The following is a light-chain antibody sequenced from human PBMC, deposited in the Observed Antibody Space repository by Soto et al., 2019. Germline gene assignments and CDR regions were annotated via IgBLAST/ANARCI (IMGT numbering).Light chain of an antibody. CDR1: QSISSW. CDR2: NAS. Sequence: INMNTSASTLSASVRNRVTITCRASQSISSWLAWYQQKPGKAPKLLIYNASILESGVPSRFSGSGSGTEFTLTISSLQPDDFATYYCQHYNNYPGTFGQGTKVDIK. J-gene: IGKJ1*01. CDR3: QHYNNYPGT. V-gene: IGKV1-5*03.